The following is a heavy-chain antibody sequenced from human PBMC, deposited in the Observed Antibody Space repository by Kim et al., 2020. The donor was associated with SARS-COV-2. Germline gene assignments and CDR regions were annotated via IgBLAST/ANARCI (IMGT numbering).Heavy chain of an antibody. CDR3: ARDPLGRDGFNSLDY. J-gene: IGHJ4*01. D-gene: IGHD1-1*01. Sequence: GGSLRLSCAASGFTFSNYWMNWVRQTPGEGLEWLANIKEDGSAAYYVDSVKGRFTISRDNAKSSLYLQITSLRDEDTAIYYCARDPLGRDGFNSLDYWG. CDR1: GFTFSNYW. V-gene: IGHV3-7*01. CDR2: IKEDGSAA.